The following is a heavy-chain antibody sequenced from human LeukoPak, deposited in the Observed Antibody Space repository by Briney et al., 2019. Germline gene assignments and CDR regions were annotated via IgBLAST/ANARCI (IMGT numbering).Heavy chain of an antibody. CDR2: IYYSGST. Sequence: PSQTLSLTCTVSGGSISSGGYYWSWIRQHPGKGLEWIGYIYYSGSTYYNPSLKSRVTISVDTSKNQFSLKLSSVTAADTAVYYCARGHLGYCSSTSCSGEDCWGQGTLVTVSS. CDR1: GGSISSGGYY. J-gene: IGHJ4*02. CDR3: ARGHLGYCSSTSCSGEDC. D-gene: IGHD2-2*01. V-gene: IGHV4-31*03.